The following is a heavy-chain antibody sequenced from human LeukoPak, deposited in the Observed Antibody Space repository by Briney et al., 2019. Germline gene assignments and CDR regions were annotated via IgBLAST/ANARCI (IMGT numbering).Heavy chain of an antibody. CDR1: GYTFTSYY. CDR3: ARYYSSGYYYNWFDP. V-gene: IGHV1-46*01. Sequence: GASVKVSCKASGYTFTSYYMHWVRQAPGQGLEWMGIINPSGGSTSYAQKFQGRVTMTRDTSTSTVYMELSSLRSEDTAVYYCARYYSSGYYYNWFDPWGQGTLVTVSS. J-gene: IGHJ5*02. D-gene: IGHD3-22*01. CDR2: INPSGGST.